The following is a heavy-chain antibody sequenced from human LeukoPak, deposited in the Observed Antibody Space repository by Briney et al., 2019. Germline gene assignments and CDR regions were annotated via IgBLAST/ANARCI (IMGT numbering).Heavy chain of an antibody. V-gene: IGHV3-7*05. CDR1: GFTFSTYW. CDR3: ARYSGSFHGFDI. CDR2: IKQDGSET. D-gene: IGHD1-26*01. J-gene: IGHJ3*02. Sequence: GGSLILSCAASGFTFSTYWMTWVRQGPGKGLEWVGNIKQDGSETYYVDSVKGQFTISRDNAQSLLYLQMNSLRVEDTAVYFCARYSGSFHGFDIWGQGTVVTVSS.